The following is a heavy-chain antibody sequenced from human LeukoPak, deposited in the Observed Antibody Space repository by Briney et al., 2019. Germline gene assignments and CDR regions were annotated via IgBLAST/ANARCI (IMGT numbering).Heavy chain of an antibody. Sequence: GGSLRLSCAASAFTFSSYGMHWVRQGPGKGLEGVAVISYDGSNKYYADSVKGRFTMSRDNSKNTPYLQMNSLRAEDTAVYYCVRTTYTAMNSFDYWGQGTLVTVSS. V-gene: IGHV3-30*03. D-gene: IGHD5-18*01. CDR2: ISYDGSNK. J-gene: IGHJ4*02. CDR1: AFTFSSYG. CDR3: VRTTYTAMNSFDY.